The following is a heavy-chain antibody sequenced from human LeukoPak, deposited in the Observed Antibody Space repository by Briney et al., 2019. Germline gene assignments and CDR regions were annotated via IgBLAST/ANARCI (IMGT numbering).Heavy chain of an antibody. D-gene: IGHD3-22*01. CDR1: GFTFSSYG. V-gene: IGHV3-30*02. J-gene: IGHJ4*02. CDR3: AKPYYYDSSGYYPFDY. Sequence: GGSLRLSCVASGFTFSSYGMHWVRQAPGKGLEWVAFIRYDGSNKYYADSVKGRFTISRDNSKNTLYLQMNSLRAEDTAVYYCAKPYYYDSSGYYPFDYWGQGTLVTVSS. CDR2: IRYDGSNK.